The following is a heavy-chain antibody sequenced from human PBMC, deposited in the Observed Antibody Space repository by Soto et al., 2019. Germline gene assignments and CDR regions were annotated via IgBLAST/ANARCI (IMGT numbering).Heavy chain of an antibody. Sequence: GASVEVLCKAPCYAFTSSGISSVQQDPEQGLEWMGWISAYNGNTNYAQKLQGRVTMTTDTSTSTAYMELRSLRSDDTAVYSCERGEYYDFWSGPWRLDPWGQGTLVTVSS. CDR2: ISAYNGNT. CDR1: CYAFTSSG. J-gene: IGHJ5*02. CDR3: ERGEYYDFWSGPWRLDP. D-gene: IGHD3-3*01. V-gene: IGHV1-18*01.